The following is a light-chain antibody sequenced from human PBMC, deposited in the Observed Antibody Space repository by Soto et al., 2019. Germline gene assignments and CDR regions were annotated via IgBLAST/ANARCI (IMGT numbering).Light chain of an antibody. J-gene: IGKJ5*01. CDR2: GIS. CDR1: QSVSASQ. Sequence: PDEIATLSCRTSQSVSASQLALYQQKPGQAPRLLIYGISKRAAGIPDRFTGSGSGTDFTLTISRLEPEDFAVYYCQQYGSSLITFGQGTRLEIK. CDR3: QQYGSSLIT. V-gene: IGKV3-20*01.